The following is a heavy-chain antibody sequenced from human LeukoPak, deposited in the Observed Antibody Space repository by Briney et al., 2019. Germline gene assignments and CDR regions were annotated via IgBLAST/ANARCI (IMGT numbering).Heavy chain of an antibody. CDR3: ARGCTSCYPYNYYYMDV. CDR1: GGSISSYY. Sequence: SETLSLTCTVSGGSISSYYWSWIRQPAGKGLEWIGRIYTSGSTNYNPSLKSRVTMSVDTSKNQFSLKLSSVTAADTAVYYCARGCTSCYPYNYYYMDVWGKGTTVTVSS. V-gene: IGHV4-4*07. D-gene: IGHD2-2*01. J-gene: IGHJ6*03. CDR2: IYTSGST.